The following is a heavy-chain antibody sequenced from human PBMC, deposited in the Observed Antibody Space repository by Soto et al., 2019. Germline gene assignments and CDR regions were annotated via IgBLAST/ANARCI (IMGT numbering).Heavy chain of an antibody. CDR1: GYTFTSYG. D-gene: IGHD4-17*01. CDR2: ISAYNGNT. J-gene: IGHJ4*02. V-gene: IGHV1-18*01. Sequence: ASVKVSCKASGYTFTSYGISCVRQAPGQGLEWMGWISAYNGNTNYAQKLQGRVTMTTDTSTSTAYMELRSLRSDDTAVYYCARDEPYGDEHDYWGQGTLVTVSS. CDR3: ARDEPYGDEHDY.